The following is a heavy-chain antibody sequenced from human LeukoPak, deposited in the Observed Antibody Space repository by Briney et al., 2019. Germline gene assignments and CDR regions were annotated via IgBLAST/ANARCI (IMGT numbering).Heavy chain of an antibody. V-gene: IGHV4-34*01. D-gene: IGHD3-9*01. J-gene: IGHJ5*02. CDR2: INHSGST. Sequence: SETLSLTCAVYGGSFSGYYWSWIRQPPGKGLEWIGEINHSGSTNYNPSLKSRVTISVDTSENQFSLKLSSVTAADTAVYYCARAHVLRYFDWLSPEGHWFDPWGQGTLVTVSS. CDR3: ARAHVLRYFDWLSPEGHWFDP. CDR1: GGSFSGYY.